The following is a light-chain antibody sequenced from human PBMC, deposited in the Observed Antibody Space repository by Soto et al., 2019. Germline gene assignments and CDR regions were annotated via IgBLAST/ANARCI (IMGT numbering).Light chain of an antibody. CDR2: NVY. J-gene: IGLJ2*01. CDR1: SSDVGGYNF. Sequence: QSVLTQPASVSGSPGQSITISYTGTSSDVGGYNFVSWYQQHPGKAPKLMLYNVYDRPSGISHRFSGSRSGNTASLTISGLQAEDEAHYYCNSYTSSSTLVFGGGTKVTVL. V-gene: IGLV2-14*03. CDR3: NSYTSSSTLV.